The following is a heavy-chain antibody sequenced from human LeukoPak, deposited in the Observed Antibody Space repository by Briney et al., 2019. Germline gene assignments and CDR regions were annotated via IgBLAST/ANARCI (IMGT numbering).Heavy chain of an antibody. CDR3: ARWPTTQGTFDV. Sequence: SETLSLTCTVSGGSISPYYWIWIRQPAGEGLEWIGRISSSGSTNYSPSLKSRVTLSVDTSKNQFSLKLNSVTAADTAVYYCARWPTTQGTFDVWGQGTMVTVSS. J-gene: IGHJ3*01. V-gene: IGHV4-4*07. CDR2: ISSSGST. CDR1: GGSISPYY. D-gene: IGHD1-1*01.